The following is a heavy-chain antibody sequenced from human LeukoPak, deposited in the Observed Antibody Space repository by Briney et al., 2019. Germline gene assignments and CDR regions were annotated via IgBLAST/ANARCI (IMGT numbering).Heavy chain of an antibody. CDR3: ARCSGVFGSSGY. D-gene: IGHD6-6*01. CDR1: GFSFSSYS. CDR2: ISSGTGSYI. V-gene: IGHV3-21*01. Sequence: PGGSLRLSCVASGFSFSSYSMNWVRQAPGKGLEWVSTISSGTGSYIYYADSVRGRFTISRDNAKKSLYLQMNSLRAEDTAVYYCARCSGVFGSSGYWGQGTLVTVSS. J-gene: IGHJ4*02.